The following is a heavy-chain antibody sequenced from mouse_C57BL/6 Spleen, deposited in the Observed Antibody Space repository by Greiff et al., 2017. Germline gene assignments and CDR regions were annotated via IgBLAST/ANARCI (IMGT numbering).Heavy chain of an antibody. J-gene: IGHJ4*01. CDR2: IYPGDGDT. V-gene: IGHV1-82*01. Sequence: VQLVESGPELVKPGASVKISCKASGYAFSSSWMNWVKQRPGKGLEWIGRIYPGDGDTNYNGKFKGKATLTADTSSSTAYMQLSSLTSEDSAVYCCARGRTYDYDGYYAMDYWGQGTSVTVSS. CDR3: ARGRTYDYDGYYAMDY. D-gene: IGHD2-4*01. CDR1: GYAFSSSW.